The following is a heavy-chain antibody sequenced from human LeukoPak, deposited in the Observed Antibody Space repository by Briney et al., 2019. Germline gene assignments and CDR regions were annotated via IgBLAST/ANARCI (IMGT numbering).Heavy chain of an antibody. J-gene: IGHJ6*03. V-gene: IGHV4-59*01. CDR1: GGSISNYY. Sequence: PSETLSLTCTVSGGSISNYYWTWLRQPPGKGLEWIGYIFHSGSTKYNPSLQSRVTISVDTSKNRFSLKLSSVTTADTAVYYCARGGSESYRNYYYMDVWGKGTTVTVSS. CDR3: ARGGSESYRNYYYMDV. CDR2: IFHSGST. D-gene: IGHD3-10*01.